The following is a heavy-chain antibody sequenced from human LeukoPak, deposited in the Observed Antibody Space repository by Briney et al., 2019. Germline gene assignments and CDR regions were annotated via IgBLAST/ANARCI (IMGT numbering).Heavy chain of an antibody. CDR2: INPSNGDT. D-gene: IGHD1-1*01. CDR3: ARESDVGKDFDC. V-gene: IGHV1-46*01. Sequence: ASVKVSCKASGYTFTYHYIHLVRQAPGQGLEWMGIINPSNGDTNYAQRFQGRVTMTRDTSTSTVYMELSSLDSEDTAVYYCARESDVGKDFDCWGQGTLVAVSS. J-gene: IGHJ4*02. CDR1: GYTFTYHY.